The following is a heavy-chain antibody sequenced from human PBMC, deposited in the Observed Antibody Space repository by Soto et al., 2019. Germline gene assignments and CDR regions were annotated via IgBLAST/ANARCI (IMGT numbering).Heavy chain of an antibody. D-gene: IGHD3-3*02. Sequence: PGGYLRLSCAASGFTFSSYAMSWVRQAPGKGLEWVSAITGTGGNTYYVDSVKGRFTSSRDNPKNMLYLQVNSLRVEDTAVYYCARIRGYWYGLDVWGQGTTDTVSS. CDR2: ITGTGGNT. CDR1: GFTFSSYA. CDR3: ARIRGYWYGLDV. V-gene: IGHV3-23*01. J-gene: IGHJ6*02.